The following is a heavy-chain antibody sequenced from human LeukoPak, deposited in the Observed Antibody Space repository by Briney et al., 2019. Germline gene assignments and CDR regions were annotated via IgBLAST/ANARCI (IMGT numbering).Heavy chain of an antibody. J-gene: IGHJ4*02. Sequence: ASVKVSCKVSGYTLTELSMHWVRQAPGKGLEWMGGFDPEDGETLYAQKFQGRVTMTEDTSTDTAYMELSSLRSEDTAVYYCATGGIYSSSWYYWGQGTLVTVSS. CDR3: ATGGIYSSSWYY. V-gene: IGHV1-24*01. D-gene: IGHD6-13*01. CDR1: GYTLTELS. CDR2: FDPEDGET.